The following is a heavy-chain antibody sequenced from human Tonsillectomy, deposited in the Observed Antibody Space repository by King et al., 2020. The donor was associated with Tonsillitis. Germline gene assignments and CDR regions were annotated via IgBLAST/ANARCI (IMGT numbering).Heavy chain of an antibody. V-gene: IGHV4-4*02. CDR1: VASISSENW. D-gene: IGHD2-8*01. CDR2: IHHSVST. Sequence: QLQESGPGLVKPSGTLSLTCAVSVASISSENWWSWVRQPPGKGLEWIGEIHHSVSTNFNPSLKSRVPISLDQSKTHFSLNLNSVTAADTAVYYCLRGCAWAFDFWGQGTMVTVSS. CDR3: LRGCAWAFDF. J-gene: IGHJ3*01.